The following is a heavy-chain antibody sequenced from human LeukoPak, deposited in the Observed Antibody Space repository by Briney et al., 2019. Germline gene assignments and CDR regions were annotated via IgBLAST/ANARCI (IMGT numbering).Heavy chain of an antibody. J-gene: IGHJ5*02. V-gene: IGHV2-5*01. CDR3: AHMDAVDIVATIRNWFDP. D-gene: IGHD5-12*01. Sequence: SGPTLPHPPRPLTLTCTFSEFSLSTSGGGVGWIRQPPVKALECHPLLYWHDDKRYSPSQKSRLTITKDTSKNQVVLTMTNMDPVHTATYYCAHMDAVDIVATIRNWFDPWGQGTLVTVSS. CDR1: EFSLSTSGGG. CDR2: LYWHDDK.